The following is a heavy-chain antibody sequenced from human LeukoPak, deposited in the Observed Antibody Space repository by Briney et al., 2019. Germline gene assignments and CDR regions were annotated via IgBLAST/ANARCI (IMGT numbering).Heavy chain of an antibody. D-gene: IGHD4-17*01. CDR3: AKARYGDYVAPVGGPFDY. Sequence: GGSLRLSCAASGFTFSSYAMSWVRQAPGKGLEGVSAISGSGGSTYYADSVKGRFTISRDNSKNTLYLQMNSLRAEDTAVYYCAKARYGDYVAPVGGPFDYWGQGTLVTVSS. J-gene: IGHJ4*02. CDR1: GFTFSSYA. CDR2: ISGSGGST. V-gene: IGHV3-23*01.